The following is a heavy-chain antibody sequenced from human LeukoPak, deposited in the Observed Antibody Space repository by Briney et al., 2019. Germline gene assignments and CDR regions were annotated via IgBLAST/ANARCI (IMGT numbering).Heavy chain of an antibody. J-gene: IGHJ4*02. CDR1: GGSVSSGSYY. CDR2: IYYSGST. Sequence: SETLSLTCTVSGGSVSSGSYYRSWLRQPPGKGLEWIGYIYYSGSTNYNPSLKSRVTISVDTSKNQFSLKLSSVTAADTAVYYCARGSGSYYRLFDYWGQGTLVTVSS. CDR3: ARGSGSYYRLFDY. V-gene: IGHV4-61*01. D-gene: IGHD1-26*01.